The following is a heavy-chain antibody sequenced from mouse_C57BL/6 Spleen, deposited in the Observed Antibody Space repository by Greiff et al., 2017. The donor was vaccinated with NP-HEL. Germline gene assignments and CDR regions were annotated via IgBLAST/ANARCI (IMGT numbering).Heavy chain of an antibody. CDR2: ISSGSSTI. J-gene: IGHJ2*01. D-gene: IGHD4-1*01. CDR1: GFTFSDYG. CDR3: ARTRTGNFAY. Sequence: EVKLMESGGGLVKPGGSLKLSCAASGFTFSDYGMHWVRQAPEKGLEWVAYISSGSSTIYYADTVKGRFTISRDNAKNTLFLQMTSLRSEDTAMYYCARTRTGNFAYWGQGTTLSVSS. V-gene: IGHV5-17*01.